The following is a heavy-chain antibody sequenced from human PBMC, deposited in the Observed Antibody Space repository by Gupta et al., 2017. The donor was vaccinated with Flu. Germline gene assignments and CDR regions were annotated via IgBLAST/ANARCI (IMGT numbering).Heavy chain of an antibody. J-gene: IGHJ3*02. CDR1: GFNFDDHG. CDR2: INWNGGDT. Sequence: EVQVVESGGSVVRPGGSLRLACEVSGFNFDDHGMSWVRQSPTKGLEWVAGINWNGGDTGYAASVKGRFTISRDNAKNSLHLEMSSLRVEDMAIYYCARGPNTGIYFDAFDIWGQGTMVTVSS. D-gene: IGHD1-26*01. CDR3: ARGPNTGIYFDAFDI. V-gene: IGHV3-20*04.